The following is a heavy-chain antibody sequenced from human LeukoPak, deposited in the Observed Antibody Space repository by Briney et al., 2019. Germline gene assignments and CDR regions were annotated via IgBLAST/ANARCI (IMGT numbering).Heavy chain of an antibody. D-gene: IGHD2-2*02. Sequence: ASVKVSCKASGGTFSSYAISWVRQAPGQGLEWMGGIIPIFGTANYAQKFQGRVTITADESTSTAYMELSSLRSEDTAVYYCARAGYQLLYRGWFDPWGQGALVTVSS. CDR2: IIPIFGTA. CDR3: ARAGYQLLYRGWFDP. V-gene: IGHV1-69*13. J-gene: IGHJ5*02. CDR1: GGTFSSYA.